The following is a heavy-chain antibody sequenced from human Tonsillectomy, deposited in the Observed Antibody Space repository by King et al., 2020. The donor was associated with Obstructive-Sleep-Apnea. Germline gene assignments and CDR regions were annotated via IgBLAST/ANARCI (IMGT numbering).Heavy chain of an antibody. CDR1: GFSFSSHW. Sequence: VQLVESGGGLVQPGGSLRLSCAGSGFSFSSHWMSWGLQAPGKGLEWVGDMKEEGSEKNNVDSVKGRFTISSENAQNSLYLQINSLRADDTALYYCARIRGHCSSTRCYAQGYFDLWGRGTLVTVSS. CDR2: MKEEGSEK. CDR3: ARIRGHCSSTRCYAQGYFDL. J-gene: IGHJ2*01. V-gene: IGHV3-7*03. D-gene: IGHD2-2*01.